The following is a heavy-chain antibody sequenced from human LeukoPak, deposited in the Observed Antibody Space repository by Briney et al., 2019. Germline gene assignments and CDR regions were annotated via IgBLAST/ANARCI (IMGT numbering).Heavy chain of an antibody. CDR3: ARRRYYYDSSGRTTYYYMDV. CDR2: ISGSGGST. Sequence: GGSLRLSCAASGFTFSSYAMSWVRQAPGKGLGWVSAISGSGGSTYYADSVKGRFTISRDNSKNTLYLQMNSLRAEDTAVYYCARRRYYYDSSGRTTYYYMDVWGKGTTVTVSS. D-gene: IGHD3-22*01. J-gene: IGHJ6*03. CDR1: GFTFSSYA. V-gene: IGHV3-23*01.